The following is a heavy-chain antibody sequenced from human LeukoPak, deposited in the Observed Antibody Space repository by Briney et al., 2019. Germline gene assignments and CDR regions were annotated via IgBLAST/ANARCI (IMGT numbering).Heavy chain of an antibody. J-gene: IGHJ5*02. CDR2: MYSGDST. Sequence: PGGSLSLTCAASGFTVRSNYMTWVRQAPGKGLEWVSVMYSGDSTYYDDSVKGRFTISRDNSKNTLDLKMNTLRDEDTGVYYCARADGYSSWFVHWGQGTLVTVSS. V-gene: IGHV3-53*01. CDR3: ARADGYSSWFVH. CDR1: GFTVRSNY. D-gene: IGHD5-18*01.